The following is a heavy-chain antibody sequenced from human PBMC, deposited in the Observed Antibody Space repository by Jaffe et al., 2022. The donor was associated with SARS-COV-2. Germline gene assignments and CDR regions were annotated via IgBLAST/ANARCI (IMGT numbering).Heavy chain of an antibody. J-gene: IGHJ4*02. CDR2: IDKYFTP. V-gene: IGHV3-48*02. Sequence: EVTLVESGGALVQPGGSLRLSCSASGFAFDAHLMNWVRQAPGKGLEWVSSIDKYFTPYYADSVKGRFTVSRDNAENSLYLQMNSLRDEDTAVYYCLDGDYRWGQGTLVTVSS. CDR3: LDGDYR. CDR1: GFAFDAHL. D-gene: IGHD4-17*01.